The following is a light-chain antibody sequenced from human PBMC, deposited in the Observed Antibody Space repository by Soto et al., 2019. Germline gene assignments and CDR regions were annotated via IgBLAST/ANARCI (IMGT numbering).Light chain of an antibody. CDR3: SSYGGSNNLV. J-gene: IGLJ2*01. Sequence: QSALTQPPSASGSPGQSVNISCTGTSSDVGGYNFVSWYQQHPGKAPKLIISEVSKRPSGVPDRFSGSKSDNTASLTVSGLQAEDEADYYCSSYGGSNNLVFGGGTQLTAL. CDR2: EVS. V-gene: IGLV2-8*01. CDR1: SSDVGGYNF.